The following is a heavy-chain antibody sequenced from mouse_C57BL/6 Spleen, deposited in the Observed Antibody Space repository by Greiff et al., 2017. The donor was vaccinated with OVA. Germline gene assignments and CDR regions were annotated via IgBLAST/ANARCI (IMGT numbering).Heavy chain of an antibody. Sequence: EVKLVESGGDLVKPGGSLKLSCAASGFTFSSYGLSWVRQTPDKRLEWVATISSGGSSTYYPDRVKGRFTISRDNAKNTLYLQMSSLKSEDTAMYYCASHITTVVHYYAMDYWGQGTSVTVSS. CDR2: ISSGGSST. V-gene: IGHV5-6*01. CDR3: ASHITTVVHYYAMDY. J-gene: IGHJ4*01. D-gene: IGHD1-1*01. CDR1: GFTFSSYG.